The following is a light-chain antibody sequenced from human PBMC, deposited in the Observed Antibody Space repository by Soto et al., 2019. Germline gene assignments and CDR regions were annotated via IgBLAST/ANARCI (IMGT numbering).Light chain of an antibody. CDR2: DAS. J-gene: IGKJ1*01. CDR1: QTISNW. Sequence: IHTTLSPSTLSASVGDSDTNTFRASQTISNWLAWYQVKPGKAPKLLMHDASSLESGVPSRFSGSGSGTEFTLTISSLQPDDFATYYCQQYNSYSTFGQGTKVDI. CDR3: QQYNSYST. V-gene: IGKV1-5*01.